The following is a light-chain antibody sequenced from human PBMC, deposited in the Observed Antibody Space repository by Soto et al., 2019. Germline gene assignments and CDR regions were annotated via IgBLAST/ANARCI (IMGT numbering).Light chain of an antibody. J-gene: IGLJ1*01. Sequence: QSALTQPASVSGSPGQSIAISCTGTSSDVGGYSYVSWYQQQPGKAPKLVISDVSNRPSGVSDRFSGSKSGNTASLTISGLQTEDEADYYCASYTTSSTHVFRTGTKVTV. CDR3: ASYTTSSTHV. CDR2: DVS. V-gene: IGLV2-14*01. CDR1: SSDVGGYSY.